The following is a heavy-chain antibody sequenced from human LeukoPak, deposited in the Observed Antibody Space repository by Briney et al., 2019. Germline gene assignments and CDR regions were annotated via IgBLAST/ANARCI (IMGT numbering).Heavy chain of an antibody. CDR3: AKRVPYSSSSVYFDY. Sequence: GGSLRLSCTASGFTFSTYGMNWVRQAPWKGLERVSSMSDDGRNTYYTDSLKGRFTVSRDNSKNTLYLQMNSLRDEDTAVYYCAKRVPYSSSSVYFDYWGQGILVTVSS. J-gene: IGHJ4*02. D-gene: IGHD6-6*01. CDR1: GFTFSTYG. V-gene: IGHV3-23*01. CDR2: MSDDGRNT.